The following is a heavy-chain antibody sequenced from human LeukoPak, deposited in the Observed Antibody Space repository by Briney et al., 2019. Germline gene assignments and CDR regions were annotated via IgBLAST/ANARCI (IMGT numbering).Heavy chain of an antibody. V-gene: IGHV3-33*08. CDR2: IWYDGSNK. CDR1: GFTFSSYG. CDR3: AGETYGSGSSDY. Sequence: GRSLRLSCAASGFTFSSYGMHWVRQAPGKGLEWVAVIWYDGSNKYYADSVKGRFTISRDNSKNTLYLQMNSLRAEDTAVYYCAGETYGSGSSDYWGQGTLVTVSS. D-gene: IGHD3-10*01. J-gene: IGHJ4*02.